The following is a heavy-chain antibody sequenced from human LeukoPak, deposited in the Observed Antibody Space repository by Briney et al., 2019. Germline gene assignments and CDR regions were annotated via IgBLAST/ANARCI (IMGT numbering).Heavy chain of an antibody. CDR3: TPLLTTVVTGSAFDI. V-gene: IGHV3-15*01. CDR2: IKSKTGGGIT. J-gene: IGHJ3*02. D-gene: IGHD4-23*01. Sequence: GGSLRLSCVASGFTFSNAWMSWVRQAPGKGLEWVGRIKSKTGGGITDYTAPVKGRFSISRDDSKNTLYLQMNSLKTEDTAVYYCTPLLTTVVTGSAFDIWGQGTMVTVSS. CDR1: GFTFSNAW.